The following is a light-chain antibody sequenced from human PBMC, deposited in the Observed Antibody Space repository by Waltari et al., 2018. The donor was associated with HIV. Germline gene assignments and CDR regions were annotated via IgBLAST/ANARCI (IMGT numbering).Light chain of an antibody. CDR2: GSF. CDR1: YSNIGSNT. J-gene: IGLJ2*01. V-gene: IGLV1-44*01. CDR3: ASFMGDNTIV. Sequence: QSVLTQPPSASGTPGQRVTISCSGNYSNIGSNTVNWYQQLPGTAPKLLIFGSFPRPSGVPDRFSGSKSGNTASLTISGLRAEDEAHYYCASFMGDNTIVFGGGTKVTVL.